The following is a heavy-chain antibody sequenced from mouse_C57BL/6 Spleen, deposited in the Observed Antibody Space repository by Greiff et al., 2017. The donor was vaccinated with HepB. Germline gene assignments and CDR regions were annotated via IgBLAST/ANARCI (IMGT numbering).Heavy chain of an antibody. CDR3: AREDYYSNYVRFAY. CDR2: IYPRSGNT. D-gene: IGHD2-5*01. Sequence: QVQLQQSGAELARPGASVKLSCKASGYTFTSYGISWVKQRTGQGLEWIGEIYPRSGNTYYNEKFKGKATLTADKSSSTAYMELRSLTSEDSAVYFCAREDYYSNYVRFAYWGQGTLVTVSA. V-gene: IGHV1-81*01. CDR1: GYTFTSYG. J-gene: IGHJ3*01.